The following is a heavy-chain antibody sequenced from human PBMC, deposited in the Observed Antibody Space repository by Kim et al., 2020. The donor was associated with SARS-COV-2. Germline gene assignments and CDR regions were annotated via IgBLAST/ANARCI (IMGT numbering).Heavy chain of an antibody. V-gene: IGHV1-69*04. CDR2: VIPILGVA. CDR3: ARALEGSGRYMLRGWFDP. J-gene: IGHJ5*02. CDR1: GYTFSSYS. Sequence: SVKVSCKASGYTFSSYSISWVRQAPGQGLEWMGRVIPILGVANYAQKFQGRVTITADKSTSTAYMELSSLRSEDTAVYYCARALEGSGRYMLRGWFDPW. D-gene: IGHD3-10*01.